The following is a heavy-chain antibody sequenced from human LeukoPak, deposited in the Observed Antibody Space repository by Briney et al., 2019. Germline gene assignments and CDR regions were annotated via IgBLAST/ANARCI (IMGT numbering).Heavy chain of an antibody. CDR3: AIEPGVGSSGYPPGAFDI. V-gene: IGHV3-23*01. CDR1: GFTFSSYA. CDR2: ISGSGGST. J-gene: IGHJ3*02. Sequence: PGGSLRLSCAASGFTFSSYAMSWGRETPGKGLEWVSAISGSGGSTYYADSVKGRFTISRDNSKNTLYLQMNSLRAEDTAVYYCAIEPGVGSSGYPPGAFDIWGQGTMVTVSS. D-gene: IGHD3-22*01.